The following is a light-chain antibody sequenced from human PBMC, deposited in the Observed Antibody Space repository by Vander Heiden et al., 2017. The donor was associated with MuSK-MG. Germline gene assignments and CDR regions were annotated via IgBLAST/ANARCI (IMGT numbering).Light chain of an antibody. CDR1: TGAVTSGHY. CDR3: LLYYSSARNGV. J-gene: IGLJ1*01. V-gene: IGLV7-46*01. CDR2: ETS. Sequence: QAVVTQEPSLPVSPGGTVTLTCGSSTGAVTSGHYPYWFQKKPGQALRTRRDETSNKHSWTPARFSGSLLGGKAARTLSGAQPEDEAEYYCLLYYSSARNGVFGTGTKLTVL.